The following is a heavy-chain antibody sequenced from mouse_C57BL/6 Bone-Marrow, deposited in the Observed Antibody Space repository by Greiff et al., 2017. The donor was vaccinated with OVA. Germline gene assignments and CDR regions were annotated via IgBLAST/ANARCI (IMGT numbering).Heavy chain of an antibody. CDR2: HNPSTGGT. V-gene: IGHV1-53*01. J-gene: IGHJ3*01. Sequence: QVQLQQPGTELVKPGASVKLSCKASGYTFTSYCLHWVPQRPGQGLEWIGNHNPSTGGTNYNEHFTSTSTLTVDKSSSTAYMRHSSLTSEDSAVYYCASWIWLRDAYWGQGTLVTVSA. CDR3: ASWIWLRDAY. CDR1: GYTFTSYC. D-gene: IGHD2-2*01.